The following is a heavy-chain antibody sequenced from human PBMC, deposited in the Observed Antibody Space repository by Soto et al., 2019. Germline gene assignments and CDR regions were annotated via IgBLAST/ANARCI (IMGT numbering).Heavy chain of an antibody. V-gene: IGHV3-23*01. J-gene: IGHJ4*02. CDR1: GFTFSTYA. Sequence: GGSLRLSCGVSGFTFSTYAMRRVRQAPGNGLEWVSAISGSGNKTFYADSVKGRFTISRDNSKNTLHLHMSSLRVEDTAVYYCVRGVRLHFDLWGQGTLVTVSS. CDR2: ISGSGNKT. CDR3: VRGVRLHFDL.